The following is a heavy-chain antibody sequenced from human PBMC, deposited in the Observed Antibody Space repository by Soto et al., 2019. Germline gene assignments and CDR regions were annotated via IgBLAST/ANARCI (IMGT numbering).Heavy chain of an antibody. D-gene: IGHD2-2*01. J-gene: IGHJ6*02. Sequence: QLQLQESGPGLLKPSETLSLTCSVSGGSISSKSYSWGWIRQPPGKGLEWIGTFYYSENTYYNPSLKSRFTISVDTSKNQFSLKLSSVTAADTAVYYCAKLAGYCSGNSCHGDYAMDVWGQGTTVTVSS. CDR1: GGSISSKSYS. CDR2: FYYSENT. V-gene: IGHV4-39*01. CDR3: AKLAGYCSGNSCHGDYAMDV.